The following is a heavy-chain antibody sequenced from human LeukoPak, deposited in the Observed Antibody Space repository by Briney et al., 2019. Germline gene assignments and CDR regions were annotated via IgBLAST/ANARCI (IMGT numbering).Heavy chain of an antibody. V-gene: IGHV3-48*01. CDR3: ARDHNYAFDN. D-gene: IGHD1-1*01. CDR2: IGIDSGNT. J-gene: IGHJ4*02. Sequence: GGSLRLSCTASGFPFIEYSMNWVRQAPGKGLEWISYIGIDSGNTKYADSVRGRFTISADKAKNSLYLQMNSLRVEDTAVYYCARDHNYAFDNWGQETLVSVAS. CDR1: GFPFIEYS.